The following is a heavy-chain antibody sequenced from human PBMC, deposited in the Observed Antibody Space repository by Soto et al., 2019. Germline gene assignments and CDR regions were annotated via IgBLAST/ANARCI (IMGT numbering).Heavy chain of an antibody. D-gene: IGHD2-2*01. Sequence: QVQLVQSGAEVKKPGASVKVSCKASGYTFTRYDINWVRQATGQGLEWMGWMNPNSGNTGYAQKFQGRVTMTRNTFISTAYMELSSLGSDDTAVYYCARTTSDIVLVPAANWFDPRGQGTLVTVSS. CDR1: GYTFTRYD. V-gene: IGHV1-8*01. J-gene: IGHJ5*02. CDR2: MNPNSGNT. CDR3: ARTTSDIVLVPAANWFDP.